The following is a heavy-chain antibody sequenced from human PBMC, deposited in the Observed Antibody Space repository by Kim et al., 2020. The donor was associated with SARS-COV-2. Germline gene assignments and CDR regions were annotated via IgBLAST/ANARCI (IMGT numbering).Heavy chain of an antibody. CDR3: ARGGRLDS. Sequence: ASVKVSCTASGYTFNSSDINWVRQAAGQGLEWMGWMDPKSGSTGYAQKFQGRVTMSRDTSTNTAYMELNSLRVEDTAVYYCARGGRLDSWGQGTLVTVSS. V-gene: IGHV1-8*02. CDR2: MDPKSGST. CDR1: GYTFNSSD. J-gene: IGHJ4*02.